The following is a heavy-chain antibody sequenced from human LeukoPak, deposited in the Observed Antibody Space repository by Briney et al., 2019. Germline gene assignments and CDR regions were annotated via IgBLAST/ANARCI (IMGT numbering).Heavy chain of an antibody. J-gene: IGHJ4*02. D-gene: IGHD3-22*01. CDR2: ISGSGGST. Sequence: PGGSLRLSCATSGFTFSNAWMSWVRQAPGKGLEWVSAISGSGGSTYYADSVKGRFTISRDNSKNTLYLQMFSLRADDTAVYYCARAEYDSSLGFAYWGQGTLVTVSS. CDR1: GFTFSNAW. CDR3: ARAEYDSSLGFAY. V-gene: IGHV3-23*01.